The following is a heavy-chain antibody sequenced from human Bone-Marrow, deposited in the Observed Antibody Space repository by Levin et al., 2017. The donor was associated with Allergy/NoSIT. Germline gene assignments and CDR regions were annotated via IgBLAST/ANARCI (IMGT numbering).Heavy chain of an antibody. J-gene: IGHJ5*02. CDR3: AKDAPPPSDYEGKNWFDP. CDR1: GFTFSSYG. D-gene: IGHD5-12*01. CDR2: ISYDGSNK. V-gene: IGHV3-30*18. Sequence: GESLKISCAASGFTFSSYGMHWVRQAPGKGLEWVAVISYDGSNKYYADSVKGRFTISRDNSKNTLYLQMNSLRAEDTAVYYCAKDAPPPSDYEGKNWFDPWGQGTLVTVSS.